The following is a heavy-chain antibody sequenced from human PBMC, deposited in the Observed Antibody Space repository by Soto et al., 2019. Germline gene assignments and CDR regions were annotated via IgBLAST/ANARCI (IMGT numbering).Heavy chain of an antibody. J-gene: IGHJ4*02. V-gene: IGHV1-18*01. CDR1: RYAFTSYG. Sequence: ASVKASCEESRYAFTSYGLSWARQSPGQGLEWMGWISAYNGNTNYAQKSQGRVTITADKSTSTAYMELSSLRSDDTALYYCGRVGWYSSSCYFDSWGQGTLVTVSS. CDR3: GRVGWYSSSCYFDS. CDR2: ISAYNGNT. D-gene: IGHD6-13*01.